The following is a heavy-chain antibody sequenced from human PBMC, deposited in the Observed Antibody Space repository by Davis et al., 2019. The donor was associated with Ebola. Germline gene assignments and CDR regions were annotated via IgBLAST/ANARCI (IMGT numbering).Heavy chain of an antibody. V-gene: IGHV1-3*01. Sequence: ASVKVSCKASGYTFTSYAMHWVRQAPGQRLEWMGWINAGNGNTKYSQKFQGRVTITRDTSTSTAYMELSSLRSEDTAVYYCAAEGHSGYGHYPYWGQGTLVTVSS. CDR2: INAGNGNT. CDR1: GYTFTSYA. J-gene: IGHJ4*02. D-gene: IGHD5-12*01. CDR3: AAEGHSGYGHYPY.